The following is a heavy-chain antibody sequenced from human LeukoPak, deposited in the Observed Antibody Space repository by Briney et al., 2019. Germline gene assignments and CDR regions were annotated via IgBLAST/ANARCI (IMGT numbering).Heavy chain of an antibody. CDR1: RFTFSSYE. Sequence: GGSVRLSCGASRFTFSSYEMNGVRQARGRGLEGVSYISSSCSTIYYADSVKGRFPISRDNAKNSLYLQINRLRAEDTAVYYCARPWGKTQDRFDPWGQGTLVTVSS. CDR3: ARPWGKTQDRFDP. CDR2: ISSSCSTI. D-gene: IGHD7-27*01. J-gene: IGHJ5*02. V-gene: IGHV3-48*03.